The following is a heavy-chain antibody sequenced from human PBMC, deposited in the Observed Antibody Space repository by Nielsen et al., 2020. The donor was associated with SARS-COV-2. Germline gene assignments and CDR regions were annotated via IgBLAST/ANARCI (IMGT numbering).Heavy chain of an antibody. CDR1: GFTFSSYG. Sequence: GESLKISCAASGFTFSSYGMHWVRQAPGKGLEWVAVIWYDGSNKYYADSVKGRFTISRDNSKNTLYLQMNSLRAEDTAVYYCASSSWLGGAFDIWGQGTMVTVSS. V-gene: IGHV3-33*08. CDR3: ASSSWLGGAFDI. CDR2: IWYDGSNK. J-gene: IGHJ3*02. D-gene: IGHD3-10*01.